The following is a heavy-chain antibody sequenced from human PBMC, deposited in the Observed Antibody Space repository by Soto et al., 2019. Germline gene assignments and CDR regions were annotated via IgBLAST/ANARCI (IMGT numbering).Heavy chain of an antibody. Sequence: QVQLVESGGGVVQPGRSPRLSCAASGFTFSSYGMHWVRQAPGKGLEWVAVIWYDGSNKYYADSVKGRFTISRDNSKNTLYLQMNSLRAEDTAVYYCARARDYGGKVDYWGQGTLVTVSS. CDR2: IWYDGSNK. CDR1: GFTFSSYG. CDR3: ARARDYGGKVDY. D-gene: IGHD4-17*01. J-gene: IGHJ4*02. V-gene: IGHV3-33*01.